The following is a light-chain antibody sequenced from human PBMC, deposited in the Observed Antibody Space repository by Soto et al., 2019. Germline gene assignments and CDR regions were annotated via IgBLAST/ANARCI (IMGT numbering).Light chain of an antibody. CDR1: SSNIGSHT. Sequence: QSVLTQPPSASGTPGQRVTISCSGSSSNIGSHTVNWYQQLPGTAPKLLIYSNNKRPSGVPDRFSGSKSGTSASLAISGLQSEDEADYYCAAWDDSLNGRGVFGGGTKLTVL. CDR2: SNN. V-gene: IGLV1-44*01. J-gene: IGLJ3*02. CDR3: AAWDDSLNGRGV.